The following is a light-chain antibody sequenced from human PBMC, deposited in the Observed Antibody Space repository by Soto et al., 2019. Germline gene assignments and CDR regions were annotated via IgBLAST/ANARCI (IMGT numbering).Light chain of an antibody. CDR2: DAS. J-gene: IGKJ5*01. Sequence: EIVLTQSPATLSLSPGERATLSCRASQSVGSYFAWYQQKPGQAPRLLIYDASKRATGIPARFSGSGSGTDFTLTISSLEPEDFAVYYCQQRSRLPLTFGQGTRLEIK. V-gene: IGKV3-11*01. CDR3: QQRSRLPLT. CDR1: QSVGSY.